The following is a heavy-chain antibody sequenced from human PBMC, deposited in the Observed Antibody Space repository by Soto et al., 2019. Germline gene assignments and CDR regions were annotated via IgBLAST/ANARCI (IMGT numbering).Heavy chain of an antibody. CDR1: GFTFSDYS. CDR3: ARQAARNYIDY. J-gene: IGHJ4*02. V-gene: IGHV3-11*01. D-gene: IGHD6-6*01. CDR2: IDSRGRTL. Sequence: PXGSLILSCVASGFTFSDYSMSWIRQAPGKGLEWLAFIDSRGRTLSYAGSVRGRFTISRDNAENSVYLQMDSLRADDTAVYYCARQAARNYIDYWGQGNSVTVSS.